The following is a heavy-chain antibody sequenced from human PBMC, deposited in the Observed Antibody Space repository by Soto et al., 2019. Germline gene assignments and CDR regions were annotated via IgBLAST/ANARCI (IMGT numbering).Heavy chain of an antibody. J-gene: IGHJ5*02. CDR1: GGTFSSYA. V-gene: IGHV1-69*13. Sequence: GASVKVSCKASGGTFSSYAISWVRQAPGQGLEWMGGIIPIFGTANHAQKFQGRVTITADESTSTAYMELSSLRSEDTAVYYCARSDFGVILYNLFDPWGQGTLVTVSS. CDR3: ARSDFGVILYNLFDP. CDR2: IIPIFGTA. D-gene: IGHD3-3*01.